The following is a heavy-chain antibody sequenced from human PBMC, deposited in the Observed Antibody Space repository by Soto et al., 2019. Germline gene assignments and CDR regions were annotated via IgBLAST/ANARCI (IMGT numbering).Heavy chain of an antibody. Sequence: GGALRLSCAASGFIFRNYAMSWVRQAPGKGLEWVSAISGSSGSRYYADSVKGRFTISRDNSKNTLYLQMNSLRAEDTAVYYCAANRGYNYYYGMDVWGQGTTVTVSS. CDR1: GFIFRNYA. CDR2: ISGSSGSR. CDR3: AANRGYNYYYGMDV. D-gene: IGHD3-22*01. V-gene: IGHV3-23*01. J-gene: IGHJ6*02.